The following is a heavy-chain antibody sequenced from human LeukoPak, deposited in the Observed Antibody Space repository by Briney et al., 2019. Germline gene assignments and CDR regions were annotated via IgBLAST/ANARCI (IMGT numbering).Heavy chain of an antibody. V-gene: IGHV4-39*01. D-gene: IGHD3-3*01. J-gene: IGHJ4*02. Sequence: SETLSLICTVSGGSISSSSYYWGWIRQPPGKGLEWIGSIYYSGSTYYNPSLKSRVTISVDTSKNQFSLKLSSVTAADTAVYYCARLTDFWSGYYLFDYWGQGTLVTVSS. CDR3: ARLTDFWSGYYLFDY. CDR2: IYYSGST. CDR1: GGSISSSSYY.